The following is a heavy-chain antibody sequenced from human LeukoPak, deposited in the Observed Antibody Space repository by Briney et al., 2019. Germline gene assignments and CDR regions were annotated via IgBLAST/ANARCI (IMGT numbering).Heavy chain of an antibody. CDR2: INPNSGGT. V-gene: IGHV1-2*02. CDR3: ARVVPAAMGGNWFDP. J-gene: IGHJ5*02. D-gene: IGHD2-2*01. Sequence: EASVKVSCKASGYTFTGYYMHWVRQAPGQGLEWMGWINPNSGGTNYAQKFQGRVTMTRDTSISTAYMELSRLRSDGTAVYYCARVVPAAMGGNWFDPWGQGTLVTVPS. CDR1: GYTFTGYY.